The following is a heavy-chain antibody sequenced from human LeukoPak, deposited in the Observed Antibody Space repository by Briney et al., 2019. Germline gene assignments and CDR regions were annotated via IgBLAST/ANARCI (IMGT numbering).Heavy chain of an antibody. D-gene: IGHD4-17*01. Sequence: SETLSLTCTVSGGSISTGGYYWSWIRQPPGKGLEWIGYIYYSGSTYYNPSLKSRVTISVDTSKNQFSLRLSSVTAADTAVYYCARGFAYGDTGSFDYWGQGALVTVSS. CDR1: GGSISTGGYY. V-gene: IGHV4-61*08. CDR2: IYYSGST. CDR3: ARGFAYGDTGSFDY. J-gene: IGHJ4*02.